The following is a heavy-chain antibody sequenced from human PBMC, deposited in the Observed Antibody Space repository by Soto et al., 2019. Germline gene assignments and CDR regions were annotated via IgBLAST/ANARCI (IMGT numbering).Heavy chain of an antibody. CDR1: GFTFSSYA. J-gene: IGHJ3*02. Sequence: GGSLRLSCAASGFTFSSYAMSWVRQAPGKGLEWVSGISGSSINTYYADTVKGRFTISRDNSKSTRYLQMNSLRAEYTAVYYCAKDAAASMWDAFAIWGQGTMVTVSS. V-gene: IGHV3-23*01. CDR3: AKDAAASMWDAFAI. CDR2: ISGSSINT. D-gene: IGHD2-2*01.